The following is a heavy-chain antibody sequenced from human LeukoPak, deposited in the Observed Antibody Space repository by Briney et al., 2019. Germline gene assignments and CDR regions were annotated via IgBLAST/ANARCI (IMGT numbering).Heavy chain of an antibody. CDR3: ARRGGLYDSSGYREAFDI. J-gene: IGHJ3*02. CDR2: INPNSGGT. Sequence: ASVKVSCKASGYTFTGYYMHWVRQAPGQGPEWMGWINPNSGGTNYAQKFQGRVTMTRDTSISTAYMELSRLRSDDTAVYYCARRGGLYDSSGYREAFDIWGQGTMVTVSS. CDR1: GYTFTGYY. V-gene: IGHV1-2*02. D-gene: IGHD3-22*01.